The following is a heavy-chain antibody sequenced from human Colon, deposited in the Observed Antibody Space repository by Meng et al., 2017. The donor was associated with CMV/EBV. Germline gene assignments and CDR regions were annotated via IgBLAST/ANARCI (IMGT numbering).Heavy chain of an antibody. J-gene: IGHJ6*02. D-gene: IGHD3-22*01. Sequence: GGSLRLSCVASGFNFTIYAINWVRQAPGKGLEWVSSISGSADTTHYADSVGGRFTISRDNSKNTVYLQMDSLRAEDTAVYYCAKPHQDYYYDKSGGYGMDVWGQGTTVTVSS. CDR1: GFNFTIYA. CDR3: AKPHQDYYYDKSGGYGMDV. V-gene: IGHV3-23*01. CDR2: ISGSADTT.